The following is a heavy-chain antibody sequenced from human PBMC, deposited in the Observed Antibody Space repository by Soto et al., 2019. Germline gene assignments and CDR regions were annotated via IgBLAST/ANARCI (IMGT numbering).Heavy chain of an antibody. D-gene: IGHD3-10*01. V-gene: IGHV4-34*01. CDR3: ARGDDGSGSYYPFDY. Sequence: QVQLQQWGAGLLKPSETLSLTCAVYGGSFSGYYWSWIHQPPGKGLEWIGEINHSGSTNYNPSLKSRVTISVDTSKNQFSLKLSSVTAADTAVYYCARGDDGSGSYYPFDYWGQGTLVTVSS. CDR1: GGSFSGYY. J-gene: IGHJ4*02. CDR2: INHSGST.